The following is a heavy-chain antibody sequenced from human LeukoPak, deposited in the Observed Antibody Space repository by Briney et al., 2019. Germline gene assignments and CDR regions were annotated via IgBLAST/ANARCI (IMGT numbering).Heavy chain of an antibody. V-gene: IGHV1-2*02. CDR3: ARDLASCAGDCRSDGFDS. Sequence: ASVKVSCKASGYTFTAYYMHWVRQAPGQGLEWMGWINPNSGGTNYTQNFQGRVTMTSDTSITTVYMEVRRLRSDDTAVYYCARDLASCAGDCRSDGFDSWGQGILVTVSS. J-gene: IGHJ4*02. CDR2: INPNSGGT. CDR1: GYTFTAYY. D-gene: IGHD2-21*02.